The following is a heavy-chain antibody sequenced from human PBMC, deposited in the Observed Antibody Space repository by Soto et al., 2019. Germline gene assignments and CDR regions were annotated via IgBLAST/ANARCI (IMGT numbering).Heavy chain of an antibody. J-gene: IGHJ4*02. V-gene: IGHV3-53*02. D-gene: IGHD4-4*01. CDR1: DFSVSSNY. CDR3: AILSN. Sequence: EVQLVETGGGLIQPGGSVRLSCAASDFSVSSNYMNWVRQAPGKGLEWLSIIYSDGTTAYADSVKGRFTISRDNFKNTLYLQMNNLRAEDSAVYYCAILSNWGQGTLVTVSS. CDR2: IYSDGTT.